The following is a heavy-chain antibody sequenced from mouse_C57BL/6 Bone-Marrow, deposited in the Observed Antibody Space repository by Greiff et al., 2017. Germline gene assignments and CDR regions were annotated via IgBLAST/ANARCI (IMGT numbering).Heavy chain of an antibody. CDR2: IYPGDGDT. J-gene: IGHJ2*01. D-gene: IGHD2-3*01. Sequence: QVQLQQSGPELVKPGASVKISCKASGYAFSSSWMNWVKQRPGKGLEWIGRIYPGDGDTNYNGKFKGKATLTADKSSSTAYMQLSSLTSEDSAVYFCARSDGYYGYWGQGTTLTVSS. V-gene: IGHV1-82*01. CDR3: ARSDGYYGY. CDR1: GYAFSSSW.